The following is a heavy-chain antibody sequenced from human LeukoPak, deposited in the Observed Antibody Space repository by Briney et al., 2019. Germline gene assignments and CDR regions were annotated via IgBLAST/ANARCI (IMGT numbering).Heavy chain of an antibody. CDR3: ASGLGANSAAFDI. CDR2: IWYDGSKK. Sequence: GGSLRLSCAASRFTFRRYGMHWVRQAPGKGPEWVAVIWYDGSKKYYADSVKGRFTISRDNSKNTLYLQMNSLRAEDTAVYYCASGLGANSAAFDIWGQGTMVTVSS. V-gene: IGHV3-33*01. CDR1: RFTFRRYG. J-gene: IGHJ3*02. D-gene: IGHD4/OR15-4a*01.